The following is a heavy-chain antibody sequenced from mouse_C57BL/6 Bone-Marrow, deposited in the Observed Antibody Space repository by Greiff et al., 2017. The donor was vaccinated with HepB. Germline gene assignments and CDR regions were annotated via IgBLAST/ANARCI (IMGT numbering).Heavy chain of an antibody. Sequence: VQLQESGPGLVQPSQSLSITCTVSGFSLTSYGVHWVRQSPGKGLEWLGVIWSGGSTDYNAAFISRLSISKDNSKSQVFFKMNSLQADDTAIYYCASPYYYGSSYYYAMDYWGQGTSVTVSS. CDR1: GFSLTSYG. CDR2: IWSGGST. D-gene: IGHD1-1*01. J-gene: IGHJ4*01. CDR3: ASPYYYGSSYYYAMDY. V-gene: IGHV2-2*01.